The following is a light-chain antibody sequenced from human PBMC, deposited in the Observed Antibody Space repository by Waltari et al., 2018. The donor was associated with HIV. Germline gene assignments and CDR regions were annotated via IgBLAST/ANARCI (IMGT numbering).Light chain of an antibody. CDR1: QPIGSS. J-gene: IGKJ4*01. CDR2: RAS. CDR3: QQANTFPHT. Sequence: DIRMAQSPSSVSASVGDNVTIPCRASQPIGSSRAWYQHNPGGVPTLRISRASILQPGVPARFTATGSALDFSLSIARLETEDSAVYYCQQANTFPHTFGGGT. V-gene: IGKV1-12*01.